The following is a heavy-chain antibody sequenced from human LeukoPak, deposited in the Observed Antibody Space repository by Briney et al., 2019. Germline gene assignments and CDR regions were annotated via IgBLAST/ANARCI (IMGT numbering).Heavy chain of an antibody. D-gene: IGHD3-22*01. CDR2: INHSGST. V-gene: IGHV4-34*01. CDR1: GGSFSGYY. J-gene: IGHJ4*02. CDR3: ARDRSPRQYYDTSDYHGAAAY. Sequence: SETLSLTCAVYGGSFSGYYWSWIRQPPGKGLEWIGEINHSGSTNYNPSLKSRVTISVDTSKNQFSLRLSSVTAADTAVYHCARDRSPRQYYDTSDYHGAAAYWGQGALVTVSS.